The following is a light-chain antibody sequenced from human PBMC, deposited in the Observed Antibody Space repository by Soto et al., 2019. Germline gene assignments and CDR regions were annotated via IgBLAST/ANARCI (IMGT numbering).Light chain of an antibody. J-gene: IGKJ1*01. Sequence: DIQMTQSPSSLSASVGDRVTITCRASQSIRSYLHWYQQKPGKAPNLLIYAASSLQSGVPSRFIGRGSGKDFTLTISSLRPEDFATYYCQRSYSTPPWTFGQGTKVEIK. CDR3: QRSYSTPPWT. V-gene: IGKV1-39*01. CDR2: AAS. CDR1: QSIRSY.